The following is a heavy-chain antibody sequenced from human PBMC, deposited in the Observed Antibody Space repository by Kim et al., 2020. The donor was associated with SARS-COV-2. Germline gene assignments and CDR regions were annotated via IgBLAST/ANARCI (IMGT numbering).Heavy chain of an antibody. V-gene: IGHV1-24*01. Sequence: GKTTSAKQFQGRVTRTEDTTTDTAYMGLSSLRSEDTAVYYCATGGFTAFDYWGQGTLVTVSS. CDR3: ATGGFTAFDY. J-gene: IGHJ4*02. D-gene: IGHD3-10*01. CDR2: GKT.